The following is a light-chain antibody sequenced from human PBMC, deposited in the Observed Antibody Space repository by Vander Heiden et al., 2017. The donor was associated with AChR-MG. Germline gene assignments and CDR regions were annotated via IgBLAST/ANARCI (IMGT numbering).Light chain of an antibody. J-gene: IGKJ2*01. CDR2: AAS. Sequence: DIQMTQSPSSLSASVGDRVTITCRASQSISSYLNWYQQKPGKAPKLLIYAASSLQGGVPSRFSGSGSGTDFTLTISRLQPEDFATYYCQQSYSTLFTFGQGTKLEIK. CDR3: QQSYSTLFT. CDR1: QSISSY. V-gene: IGKV1-39*01.